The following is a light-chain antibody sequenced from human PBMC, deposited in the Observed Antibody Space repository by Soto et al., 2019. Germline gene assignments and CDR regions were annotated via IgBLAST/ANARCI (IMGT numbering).Light chain of an antibody. CDR1: TGAVTNGHY. J-gene: IGLJ1*01. CDR2: DTT. V-gene: IGLV7-46*01. Sequence: QAVLTQEPSLTVSPGGTVTLTCGSSTGAVTNGHYPYWFQQKPGQAPRTLICDTTNRHSWTPARFSGSLLGGKAALTLSGAQPEDEAEYYCLLSYNGPYVFGTGTKVTVL. CDR3: LLSYNGPYV.